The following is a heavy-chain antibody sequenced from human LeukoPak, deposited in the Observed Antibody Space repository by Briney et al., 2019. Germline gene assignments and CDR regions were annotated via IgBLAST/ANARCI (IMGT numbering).Heavy chain of an antibody. CDR2: IRYDGSNK. D-gene: IGHD2-2*01. V-gene: IGHV3-30*02. CDR3: AKDGGSRIYYYYYGMDV. Sequence: GGSLRLSCAASGSTFSSYGMHWVRQAPGKGLEWVAFIRYDGSNKYYADSAKGRFTISRDNSKNTLYLQMNSLRAEDTTVYYCAKDGGSRIYYYYYGMDVWGQGTTVTVSS. CDR1: GSTFSSYG. J-gene: IGHJ6*02.